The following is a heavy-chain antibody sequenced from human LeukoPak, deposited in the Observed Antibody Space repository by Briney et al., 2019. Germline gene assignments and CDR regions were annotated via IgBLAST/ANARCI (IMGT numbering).Heavy chain of an antibody. J-gene: IGHJ6*03. D-gene: IGHD5-18*01. CDR1: GFTVSSNY. Sequence: GGSLRLSCAASGFTVSSNYMSWVRQAPGKGLEWVAIIYSGGSTFYADSVKGRFTISRDNSKNTLYLQMNSLRAEDTAVYYCAKDGSGAMVFYYYYYYMDVWGKGTTVTISS. CDR3: AKDGSGAMVFYYYYYYMDV. V-gene: IGHV3-53*05. CDR2: IYSGGST.